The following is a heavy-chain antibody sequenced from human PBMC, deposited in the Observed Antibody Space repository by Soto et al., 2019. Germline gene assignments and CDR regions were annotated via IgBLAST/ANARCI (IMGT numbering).Heavy chain of an antibody. D-gene: IGHD2-15*01. CDR3: ARERTDATGVFGMDV. Sequence: QVQLQESGPGLVKPSQTLSLTCTVSGGSISSGDYYWTWIGQHPGKGLEWIGYIYDSRSTYYNPSLKSRLTISVDTSKNQFSLKLSSVSAADTAVYYCARERTDATGVFGMDVWGQGTTVTVSS. V-gene: IGHV4-31*03. CDR1: GGSISSGDYY. J-gene: IGHJ6*02. CDR2: IYDSRST.